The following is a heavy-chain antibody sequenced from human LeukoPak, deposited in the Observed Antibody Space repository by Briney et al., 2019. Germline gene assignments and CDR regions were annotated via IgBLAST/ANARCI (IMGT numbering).Heavy chain of an antibody. CDR3: AHKGRGSGSYTM. Sequence: SGPTLVKPTQTLTLTCTFSGFSLSTTGVGVAWIRQPPGKALEWLAVHYWNNDKSYSPSLENRLTITKDTSKNQVVLILTNMDPVDTATYYCAHKGRGSGSYTMWGQGTLVTVSS. J-gene: IGHJ4*02. D-gene: IGHD3-10*01. V-gene: IGHV2-5*01. CDR1: GFSLSTTGVG. CDR2: HYWNNDK.